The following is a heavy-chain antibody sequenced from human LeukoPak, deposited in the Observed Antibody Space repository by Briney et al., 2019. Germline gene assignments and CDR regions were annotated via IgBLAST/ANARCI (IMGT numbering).Heavy chain of an antibody. CDR2: IYYSGST. D-gene: IGHD3-22*01. J-gene: IGHJ4*02. Sequence: PSETLSLTCTVSGGSISSSSYYWGWIRQPPGKGLEWIGSIYYSGSTYHNPSLKSRVTISVDTSKNQFSLKLSSVTAADTAVYYCARDPPSHYYDSSGYLLSDYWGQGTLVTVSS. V-gene: IGHV4-39*07. CDR3: ARDPPSHYYDSSGYLLSDY. CDR1: GGSISSSSYY.